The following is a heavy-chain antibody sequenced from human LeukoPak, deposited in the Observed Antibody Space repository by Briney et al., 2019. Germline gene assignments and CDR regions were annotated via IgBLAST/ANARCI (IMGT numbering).Heavy chain of an antibody. V-gene: IGHV3-7*03. J-gene: IGHJ4*02. CDR3: AKAPLYGSGSYVLDY. Sequence: GGSLRLSCEASGFTFSSYWMSWVRQAPGKGLEWVANIKQDGSEKYSVDSVKGRFTISRDNSKNTLYLQMNSLRAEDTAVYYCAKAPLYGSGSYVLDYWGQGTLVTVSS. CDR1: GFTFSSYW. D-gene: IGHD3-10*01. CDR2: IKQDGSEK.